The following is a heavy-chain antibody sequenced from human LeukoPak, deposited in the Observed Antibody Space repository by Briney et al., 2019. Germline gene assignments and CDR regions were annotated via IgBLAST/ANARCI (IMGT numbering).Heavy chain of an antibody. V-gene: IGHV4-39*01. Sequence: SETLSLTCTVSGDSISSSSSYWGRIRQPPGKGLEWIGSISYSGNTYYNPSLKSRVSTSVDTSKNQFSLKLSSVTAADTAVYYCGRMISANFYFYYGMDVWGQGTTVTVSS. CDR3: GRMISANFYFYYGMDV. CDR1: GDSISSSSSY. D-gene: IGHD4/OR15-4a*01. CDR2: ISYSGNT. J-gene: IGHJ6*02.